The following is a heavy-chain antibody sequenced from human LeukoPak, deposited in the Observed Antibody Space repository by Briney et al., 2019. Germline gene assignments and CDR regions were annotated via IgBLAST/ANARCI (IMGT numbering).Heavy chain of an antibody. CDR1: GFTFSSYA. V-gene: IGHV3-23*01. CDR3: AKRPGAAAANWFDP. CDR2: FSVSGDGT. Sequence: GGSLRLSCAASGFTFSSYAMSWVRQAPGKGLEWFSSFSVSGDGTYYADSVKGRFTISRDNSKNTLYLQMNSLRAADTAVYYCAKRPGAAAANWFDPWGQGTLVTVSS. D-gene: IGHD6-13*01. J-gene: IGHJ5*02.